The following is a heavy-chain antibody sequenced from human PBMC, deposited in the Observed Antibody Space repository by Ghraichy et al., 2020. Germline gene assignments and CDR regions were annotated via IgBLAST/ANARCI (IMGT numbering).Heavy chain of an antibody. CDR1: GGSISSGDYY. J-gene: IGHJ4*02. Sequence: SQTLSLTCTVSGGSISSGDYYWSWIRQPPGKGLEWIGYIYYSGSTYYNPSLKSRVTISVDTSKNQFSLKLSSVTAADTAVYYCARERSLYCSGGRRGVCLLRYFDYWGQGTLVTVSS. CDR2: IYYSGST. V-gene: IGHV4-30-4*01. D-gene: IGHD2-15*01. CDR3: ARERSLYCSGGRRGVCLLRYFDY.